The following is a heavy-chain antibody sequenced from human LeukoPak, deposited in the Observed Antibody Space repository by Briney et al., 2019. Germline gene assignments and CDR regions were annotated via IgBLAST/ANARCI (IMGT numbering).Heavy chain of an antibody. CDR2: INPSGGST. CDR3: ARSRGEGSSVSPFDY. J-gene: IGHJ4*02. CDR1: GYTFTSYY. Sequence: ASVKVSCTASGYTFTSYYMHWVRQAPGQGLEWMGIINPSGGSTSYAQKFQGRVTMTRDTSTSTVYMELSSLRSEDTAVYYCARSRGEGSSVSPFDYWGQGTLVTVSS. D-gene: IGHD3-10*01. V-gene: IGHV1-46*01.